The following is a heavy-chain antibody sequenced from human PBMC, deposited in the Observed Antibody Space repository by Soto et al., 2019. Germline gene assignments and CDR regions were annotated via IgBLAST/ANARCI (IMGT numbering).Heavy chain of an antibody. CDR3: ARALPNYYYSSGSFDY. D-gene: IGHD3-22*01. V-gene: IGHV1-69*01. CDR1: GGTFSSYA. Sequence: QVQLVQSGAEVKKPGSSVKVSCKASGGTFSSYAISWVRQAPGQGLEWMGGIIPIFGTANYAQKFQGRVTITADESTSTDYMELSSLRSEDTAVYYCARALPNYYYSSGSFDYWGQGTLVTVSS. J-gene: IGHJ4*02. CDR2: IIPIFGTA.